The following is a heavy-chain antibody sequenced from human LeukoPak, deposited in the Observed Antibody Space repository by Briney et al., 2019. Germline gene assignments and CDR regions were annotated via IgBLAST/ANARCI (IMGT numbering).Heavy chain of an antibody. Sequence: SETLSLTCTVSGGSISSSSYYWGWIRQPPGKGLEWIGSIYYSGSTYYNPSLKSRVTISVDTSKNQFSLKLSSVTAADTAVYYCARRDLGSSWSHFDHWGQGNLVTVSS. CDR2: IYYSGST. D-gene: IGHD6-13*01. CDR1: GGSISSSSYY. J-gene: IGHJ4*02. CDR3: ARRDLGSSWSHFDH. V-gene: IGHV4-39*01.